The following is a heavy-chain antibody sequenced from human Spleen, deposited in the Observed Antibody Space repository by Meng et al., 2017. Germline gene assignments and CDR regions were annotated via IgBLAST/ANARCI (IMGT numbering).Heavy chain of an antibody. V-gene: IGHV7-4-1*02. CDR3: ARDLSGSWYFGY. Sequence: QVELVQSGSELKKPGASVKVSCKASGYTFTSYAMNWVRQAPGQGLEWMGWMTTNTGKPMYDQGFTGRFVFSLDTSVSTTYLQISGLRADDTAVYYCARDLSGSWYFGYWGQGTLVTVFS. J-gene: IGHJ4*02. CDR1: GYTFTSYA. D-gene: IGHD6-13*01. CDR2: MTTNTGKP.